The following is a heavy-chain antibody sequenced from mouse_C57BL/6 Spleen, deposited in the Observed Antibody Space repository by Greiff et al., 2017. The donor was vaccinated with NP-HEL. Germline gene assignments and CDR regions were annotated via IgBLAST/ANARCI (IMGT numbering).Heavy chain of an antibody. CDR3: STTVVATGAMDY. V-gene: IGHV1-15*01. Sequence: QVQLQQSGAELVRPGASVTLSCKASGYTFTDYEMHWVKQTPVHGLEWIGAIDPETGGTAYNQKFKGKAILTADKSSSTAYMELRSLTSEDSAVYYLSTTVVATGAMDYWGQGTSVTVSS. CDR2: IDPETGGT. D-gene: IGHD1-1*01. CDR1: GYTFTDYE. J-gene: IGHJ4*01.